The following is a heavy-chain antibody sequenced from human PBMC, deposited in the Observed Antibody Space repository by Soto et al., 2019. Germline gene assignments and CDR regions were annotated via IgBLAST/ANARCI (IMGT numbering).Heavy chain of an antibody. CDR3: AREEGAVTTGGYYYYYGLDV. CDR2: IYNSGSA. V-gene: IGHV4-31*03. Sequence: PSETLSLTCTVSGGSINVGGYYWAWIRQHPGKGLEWIGYIYNSGSAYCNPSLKSRVTISVDKSKKHFSLKLTSVTAADTAVYYCAREEGAVTTGGYYYYYGLDVWGQGTTVTVSS. CDR1: GGSINVGGYY. D-gene: IGHD4-17*01. J-gene: IGHJ6*02.